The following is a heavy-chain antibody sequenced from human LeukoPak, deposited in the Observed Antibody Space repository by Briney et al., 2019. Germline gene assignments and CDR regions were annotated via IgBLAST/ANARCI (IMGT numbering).Heavy chain of an antibody. CDR1: GFTFSDYW. CDR2: IGGSGTRT. Sequence: GGSLRLSCAASGFTFSDYWLNWVRQAPGNGLKWVSGIGGSGTRTYYADSVKGRFTISRDNSKNTLYLQMNSLRDEDTSVYYCAKDSHGILFDEWGGGTLVTVSS. J-gene: IGHJ4*02. CDR3: AKDSHGILFDE. V-gene: IGHV3-23*01. D-gene: IGHD2-15*01.